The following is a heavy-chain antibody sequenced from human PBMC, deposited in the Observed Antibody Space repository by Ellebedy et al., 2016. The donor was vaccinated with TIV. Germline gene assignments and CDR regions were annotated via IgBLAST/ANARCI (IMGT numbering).Heavy chain of an antibody. Sequence: GESLKISCAASGFTFSDYYMSWIRQAPGKGLEWVSYIGATGSTIYYADSVKGRFTISRDNARNSLHLQMNSLRAEDTAVYYCASGYSYGARAFDIWGQGTVVTVSS. D-gene: IGHD5-18*01. J-gene: IGHJ3*02. V-gene: IGHV3-11*01. CDR2: IGATGSTI. CDR3: ASGYSYGARAFDI. CDR1: GFTFSDYY.